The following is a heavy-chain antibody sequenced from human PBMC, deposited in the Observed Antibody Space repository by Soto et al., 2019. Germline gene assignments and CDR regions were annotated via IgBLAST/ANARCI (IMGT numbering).Heavy chain of an antibody. CDR2: IWYDGSNK. CDR1: GFMFGSQG. J-gene: IGHJ4*02. CDR3: GPDTLDY. Sequence: QVRLVESGGGVAQPGRSLRLSCEASGFMFGSQGMHWIRQAPGKGLEWVAVIWYDGSNKYYADSVKGRFTISRDNSKNTLYLQMNSLRVEDTAVYYCGPDTLDYWGQGTLVTVSS. V-gene: IGHV3-33*01.